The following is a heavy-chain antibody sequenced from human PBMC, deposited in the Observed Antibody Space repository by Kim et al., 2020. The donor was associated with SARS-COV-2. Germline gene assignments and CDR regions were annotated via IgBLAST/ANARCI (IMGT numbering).Heavy chain of an antibody. V-gene: IGHV5-10-1*01. Sequence: GESLKISCKGSGYSFTSYWISWVRQMPGKGLEWMGRIDPSDSYTNYSPSFQGHVTISADKSISTAYLQWSSLKASDTAMYYCVWGKRRKYYYDSSGYYSFDYWGQGTLVTVSS. CDR1: GYSFTSYW. CDR2: IDPSDSYT. D-gene: IGHD3-22*01. J-gene: IGHJ4*02. CDR3: VWGKRRKYYYDSSGYYSFDY.